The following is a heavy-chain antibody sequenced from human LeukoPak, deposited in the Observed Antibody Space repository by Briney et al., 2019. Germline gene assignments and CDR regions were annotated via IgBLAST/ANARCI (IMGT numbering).Heavy chain of an antibody. V-gene: IGHV3-30*03. CDR3: ARGGSYYASGSYFAFGI. Sequence: GGSLRLSCAASGFTFSNYDMHWVRQAPGKGLEWVAVISYDGSNKYYADSVKGRFTISRDNSKNTLYLQMNSLRPQDTAVYYCARGGSYYASGSYFAFGIWGQGTMVTVSS. CDR1: GFTFSNYD. D-gene: IGHD3-10*01. J-gene: IGHJ3*02. CDR2: ISYDGSNK.